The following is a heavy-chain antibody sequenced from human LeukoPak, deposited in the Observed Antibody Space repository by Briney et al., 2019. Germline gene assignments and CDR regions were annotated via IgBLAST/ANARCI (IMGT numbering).Heavy chain of an antibody. CDR2: IYYSGST. J-gene: IGHJ4*02. Sequence: SETLSLTCTVSGGSISSSSYYWGWIRQPPGKGLEWIGSIYYSGSTYYNPSLKSRVTISVDTSKNQFSLKLSSVTAADTAVYYCASWRFGELLSFDYWGQGTLVTVSS. V-gene: IGHV4-39*01. D-gene: IGHD3-10*01. CDR1: GGSISSSSYY. CDR3: ASWRFGELLSFDY.